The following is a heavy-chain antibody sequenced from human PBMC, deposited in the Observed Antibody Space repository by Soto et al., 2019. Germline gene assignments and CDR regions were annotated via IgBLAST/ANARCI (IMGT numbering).Heavy chain of an antibody. V-gene: IGHV1-69*13. CDR3: ARVEGDYYDSSGGFDY. J-gene: IGHJ4*02. Sequence: SVKVSCKASGGTFSSYAISWVRQAPGQGLEWMGGIIPIFGTANYAQKFQGRVTITADESTSTAYMELSSLRSEDTAVYYCARVEGDYYDSSGGFDYWGQGTLVTVSS. CDR1: GGTFSSYA. CDR2: IIPIFGTA. D-gene: IGHD3-22*01.